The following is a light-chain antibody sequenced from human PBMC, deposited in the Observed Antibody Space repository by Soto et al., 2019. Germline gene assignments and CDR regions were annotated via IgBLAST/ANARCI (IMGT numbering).Light chain of an antibody. CDR1: SSNVGKNF. J-gene: IGLJ2*01. Sequence: QSVLTQPPSVSAAPGQKVSISRSGSSSNVGKNFVSWYQHVPGKAPKLLIYDNQKRPSGIPDRFSASKAGTVATLDITGLQTGDEADYYCGTWDSSLTIGVIFGGGTKLTVL. CDR3: GTWDSSLTIGVI. V-gene: IGLV1-51*01. CDR2: DNQ.